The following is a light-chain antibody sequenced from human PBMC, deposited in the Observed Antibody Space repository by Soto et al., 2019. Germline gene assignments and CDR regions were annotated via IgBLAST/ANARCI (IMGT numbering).Light chain of an antibody. CDR1: QSVSSSY. V-gene: IGKV3-20*01. J-gene: IGKJ3*01. CDR2: GAS. Sequence: EIVLTQSPGTLSLSPGERATLSCRASQSVSSSYLAWYQHKPGQAPRLLIYGASSRATGIPDRFSGSGSGTDFTLTISRLEPEDFAVYYCQQYGSSPGCTFGPGTKVDIK. CDR3: QQYGSSPGCT.